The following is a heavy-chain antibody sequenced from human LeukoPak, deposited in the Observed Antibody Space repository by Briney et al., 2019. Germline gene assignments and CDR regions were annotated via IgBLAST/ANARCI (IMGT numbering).Heavy chain of an antibody. CDR3: ATNSTSRPFDI. CDR2: ISDSGST. J-gene: IGHJ3*02. Sequence: SETLSLTCTVSGGSISSYYWNWIRQPPGKELEWIGYISDSGSTNYNPSLKSRVTISVDTSKNQFPLRLSSVTAADTAVYYCATNSTSRPFDIWGQGTMVTVSS. V-gene: IGHV4-59*08. CDR1: GGSISSYY. D-gene: IGHD2-2*01.